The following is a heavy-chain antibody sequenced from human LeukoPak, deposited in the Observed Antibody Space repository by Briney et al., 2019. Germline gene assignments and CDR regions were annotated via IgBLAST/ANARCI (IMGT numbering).Heavy chain of an antibody. D-gene: IGHD2-8*01. CDR1: GGSFSGYY. Sequence: PSETLSLTCAVYGGSFSGYYWSSIRQPPGKGLEWIGEINHSGSTNYNPSLKSRVTISVDTSKNQFSLKLSSVTAADTAVYYCARRMRVYNWFDPWGQGTLVTVSS. V-gene: IGHV4-34*01. CDR3: ARRMRVYNWFDP. CDR2: INHSGST. J-gene: IGHJ5*02.